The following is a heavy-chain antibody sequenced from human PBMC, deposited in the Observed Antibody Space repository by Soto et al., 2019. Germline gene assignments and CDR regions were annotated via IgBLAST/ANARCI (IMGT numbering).Heavy chain of an antibody. J-gene: IGHJ4*02. D-gene: IGHD2-8*02. CDR1: GFIFSSYS. CDR2: ISFNTNDK. V-gene: IGHV3-30-3*01. CDR3: ARGSPHTGNFYFDY. Sequence: GGSLRLSXAASGFIFSSYSMHWVRQAPGKGLEWVALISFNTNDKYYADSVKGRFTISRDNSKNTLYLQMNSLRGEDTAVYYCARGSPHTGNFYFDYWGQGTLVTVSS.